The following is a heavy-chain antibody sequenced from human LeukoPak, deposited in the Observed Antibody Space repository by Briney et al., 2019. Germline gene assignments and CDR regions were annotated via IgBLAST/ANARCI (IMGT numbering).Heavy chain of an antibody. V-gene: IGHV4-39*01. CDR2: IYYSGST. CDR1: GGSISSSSYY. CDR3: ARHMQTGTFGLFDY. J-gene: IGHJ4*02. D-gene: IGHD1-7*01. Sequence: SETLSLTCTVSGGSISSSSYYWGWIRQPPGKGLEWIGSIYYSGSTYYNPSLKSRVTISVDTSKNQFSLKLSSVTAADTAVYYCARHMQTGTFGLFDYWGQGTLVTVSS.